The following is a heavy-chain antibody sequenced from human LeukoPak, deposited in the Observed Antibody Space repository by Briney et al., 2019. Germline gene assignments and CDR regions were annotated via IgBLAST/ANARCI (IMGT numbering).Heavy chain of an antibody. V-gene: IGHV1-18*01. D-gene: IGHD4-23*01. Sequence: ASVKVSCKASGYTFTSYGISWVRQAPGQGLEWMGWISAYNGNTNYAQKLQGRVTMTTDTSTSTAYMELRSLRSDDTAVYYCARGRYGGNALWYDAFDIWGQGTMVTVSS. J-gene: IGHJ3*02. CDR3: ARGRYGGNALWYDAFDI. CDR2: ISAYNGNT. CDR1: GYTFTSYG.